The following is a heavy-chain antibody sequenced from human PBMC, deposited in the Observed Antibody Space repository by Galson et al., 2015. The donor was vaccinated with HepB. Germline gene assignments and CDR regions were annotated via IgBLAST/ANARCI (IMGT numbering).Heavy chain of an antibody. D-gene: IGHD2-8*01. V-gene: IGHV5-51*03. Sequence: QSGAEVKKPGESLKISCKGSGYSFTSYWIGWVRQMPGKGLEWMGIIYPGDSDTRYSPSFQGQVTISADKSISTAYLQWSSLKASDTAMYYCARAMLGVGYCTNGICFPFDYWGQGTLVTVSS. J-gene: IGHJ4*02. CDR1: GYSFTSYW. CDR3: ARAMLGVGYCTNGICFPFDY. CDR2: IYPGDSDT.